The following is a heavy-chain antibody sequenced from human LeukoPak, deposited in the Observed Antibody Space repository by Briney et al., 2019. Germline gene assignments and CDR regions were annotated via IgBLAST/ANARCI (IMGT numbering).Heavy chain of an antibody. CDR1: GFAFSIYA. J-gene: IGHJ4*02. CDR2: ISGSGGST. CDR3: EKSVYDILTGYYLYYFDY. V-gene: IGHV3-23*01. D-gene: IGHD3-9*01. Sequence: PGGSLRLSCAASGFAFSIYAMSWVRQAPGKGLEWVSAISGSGGSTYYADSVKGRFTISRDNSKNTLYLQMNSLRAEDTALYFWEKSVYDILTGYYLYYFDYWGQGTLVTVSS.